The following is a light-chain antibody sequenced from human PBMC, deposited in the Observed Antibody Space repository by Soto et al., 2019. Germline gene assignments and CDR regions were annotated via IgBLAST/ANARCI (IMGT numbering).Light chain of an antibody. V-gene: IGLV1-51*01. CDR3: ATWDRSLSVGV. CDR2: DND. J-gene: IGLJ2*01. Sequence: QSVLTQPPSVSAAPGQKVTISCSGSSSNIGNNYVFWYQQLPGTAPKLLIYDNDKRPSGIPDRFSGSKSGTSATLGITGLLTGDEADYYCATWDRSLSVGVFGGGTQLTVL. CDR1: SSNIGNNY.